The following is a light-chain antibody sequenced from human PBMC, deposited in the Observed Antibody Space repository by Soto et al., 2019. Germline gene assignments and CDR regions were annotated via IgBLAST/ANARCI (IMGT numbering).Light chain of an antibody. Sequence: QSVLTQPPSVSAAPGHQVTIFCSGSSSNIGNNYVSWYQQLPGTAPKLLIFENNKRPSGIPDRFSGSKSGTSATLGITGLQTGDEADYYCGTWDSSLSVGVFGGGIKLTVL. CDR1: SSNIGNNY. CDR3: GTWDSSLSVGV. CDR2: ENN. V-gene: IGLV1-51*02. J-gene: IGLJ3*02.